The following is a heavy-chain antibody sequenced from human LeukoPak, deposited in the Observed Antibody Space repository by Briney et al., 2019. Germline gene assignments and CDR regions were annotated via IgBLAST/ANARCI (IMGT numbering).Heavy chain of an antibody. CDR1: GGTFRSYA. J-gene: IGHJ4*02. CDR2: IIPMINTP. CDR3: AIFQGTYGDNENDY. D-gene: IGHD4-17*01. V-gene: IGHV1-69*13. Sequence: SVKVSCKASGGTFRSYAITWVRQAPGQGLEWMGGIIPMINTPKYAQKFQGRVSITADESTSTGYMEVSSLRSEDTAVYYCAIFQGTYGDNENDYWGQGTLVTVSS.